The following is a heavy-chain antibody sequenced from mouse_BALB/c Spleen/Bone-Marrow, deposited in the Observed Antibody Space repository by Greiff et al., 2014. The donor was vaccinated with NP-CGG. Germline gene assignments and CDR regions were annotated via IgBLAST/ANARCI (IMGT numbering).Heavy chain of an antibody. Sequence: VQLQQSGAELVKPEASVKLSCTASGFNIKDTYMHWVKQRPEQGLEWIGRIDPANGNTKYDPKFQGKATITADTSSNTAYLQLSSLTSEDTAVYYCAYGSSYDYFDYWGQGTTLTVSS. J-gene: IGHJ2*01. CDR2: IDPANGNT. CDR3: AYGSSYDYFDY. D-gene: IGHD1-1*01. V-gene: IGHV14-3*02. CDR1: GFNIKDTY.